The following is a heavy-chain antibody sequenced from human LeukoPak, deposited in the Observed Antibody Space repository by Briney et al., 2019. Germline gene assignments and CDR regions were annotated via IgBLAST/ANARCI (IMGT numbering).Heavy chain of an antibody. CDR2: IIPIFGIA. J-gene: IGHJ6*04. V-gene: IGHV1-69*04. CDR1: GGTFSSYA. Sequence: SVKVSCKASGGTFSSYAISWVRQAPGQGLEWMGRIIPIFGIANYAQKFQGRVTITADKSTSTVYMELSSLRFEDTAVYYCARHSGMDVWGKGTTVTVSS. CDR3: ARHSGMDV.